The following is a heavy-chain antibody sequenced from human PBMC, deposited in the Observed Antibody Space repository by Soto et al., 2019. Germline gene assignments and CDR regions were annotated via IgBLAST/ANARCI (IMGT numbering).Heavy chain of an antibody. J-gene: IGHJ3*02. CDR1: GGSISSGGYY. CDR2: IYYSGST. V-gene: IGHV4-31*03. Sequence: NPSETLSLTCTVSGGSISSGGYYWSWIRQHPGKGPEWIGYIYYSGSTYYNPSLKSRVTISVDTSKNQFSLKLSSVTAADTAVYCGARDRTNAFDIWGQGTMVTVSS. CDR3: ARDRTNAFDI.